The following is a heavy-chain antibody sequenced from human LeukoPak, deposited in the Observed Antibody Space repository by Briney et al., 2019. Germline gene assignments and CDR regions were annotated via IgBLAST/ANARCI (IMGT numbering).Heavy chain of an antibody. CDR1: EFTFSNYW. V-gene: IGHV3-7*01. CDR3: ATTVVGYPDDYFDY. J-gene: IGHJ4*02. CDR2: TNQDGSKN. Sequence: PGGSLRLSCAASEFTFSNYWMSWVRQAPGKGLERVAHTNQDGSKNYYVDSVKGRFTISRDNAKNSLYLQMNSLRAEDTAVYYCATTVVGYPDDYFDYWGQGTLVTVSS. D-gene: IGHD6-19*01.